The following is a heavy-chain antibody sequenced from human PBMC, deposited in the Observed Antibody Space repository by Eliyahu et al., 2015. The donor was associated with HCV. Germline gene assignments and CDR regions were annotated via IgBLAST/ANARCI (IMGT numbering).Heavy chain of an antibody. V-gene: IGHV3-30*04. CDR3: ASGAPADGYNF. CDR2: ISYDGSNK. CDR1: GFTFSSYA. Sequence: QVQLVESGGXVVQPGRSLRLSXXAXGFTFSSYAMHWVRQAPGKGLEWVAVISYDGSNKYYADSVKGRFTISRDNSKNTLYLQMNSLRAEDTAVYYCASGAPADGYNFWGQGTLVTVSS. D-gene: IGHD5-24*01. J-gene: IGHJ4*02.